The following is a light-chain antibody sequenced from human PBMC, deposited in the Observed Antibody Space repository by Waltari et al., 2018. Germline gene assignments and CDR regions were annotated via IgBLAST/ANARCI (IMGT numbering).Light chain of an antibody. CDR2: DVN. Sequence: QSALTQPATMSGSPGQSITISCSGARSDLGQYNLVSWYQQHPGKAPTLIIYDVNKRPSGVSNRFSGSKSGNTAFLTISGLQTADEADYYCCSYAGSAVSVFGGGTKLTVL. CDR1: RSDLGQYNL. CDR3: CSYAGSAVSV. J-gene: IGLJ3*02. V-gene: IGLV2-23*02.